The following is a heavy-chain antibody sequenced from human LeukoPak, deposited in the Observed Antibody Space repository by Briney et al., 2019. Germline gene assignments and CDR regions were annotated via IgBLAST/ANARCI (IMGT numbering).Heavy chain of an antibody. CDR2: IRTKPYGGTT. D-gene: IGHD3-3*01. Sequence: GGSLRLSCTASGFTFGDYIVTWFRQAPGKGLEWVAFIRTKPYGGTTEYAASVKGRFTISRDDSESIAYLQMNSLRTEDTAVYYCTRGSDTIFGVARDGFDSWGQGTLVTVSS. V-gene: IGHV3-49*03. CDR1: GFTFGDYI. CDR3: TRGSDTIFGVARDGFDS. J-gene: IGHJ4*02.